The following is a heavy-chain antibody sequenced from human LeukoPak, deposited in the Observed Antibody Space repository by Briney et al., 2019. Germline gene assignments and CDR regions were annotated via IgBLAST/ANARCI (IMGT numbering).Heavy chain of an antibody. CDR3: ARGTYYYDSSGSGGKY. D-gene: IGHD3-22*01. CDR2: INPSGGST. CDR1: GYTFTSCY. Sequence: ASVKVSCKASGYTFTSCYIHWVRQAPGQGLEWMGIINPSGGSTTYAQKFQGRVTMTRDTSTSTVYMELSSLRSEDTAVYYCARGTYYYDSSGSGGKYWGQGTLVTVSS. J-gene: IGHJ4*02. V-gene: IGHV1-46*01.